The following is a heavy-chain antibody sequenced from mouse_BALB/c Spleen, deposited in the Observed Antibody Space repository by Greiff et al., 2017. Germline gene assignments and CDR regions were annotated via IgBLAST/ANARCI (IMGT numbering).Heavy chain of an antibody. CDR1: GYSFTSYW. D-gene: IGHD3-3*01. V-gene: IGHV1-5*01. Sequence: EVHLQQSGTVLARPGASVKMSCKASGYSFTSYWMHWVKQRPGQGLEWIGAIYPGNSDTSYNQKFKGKAKLTAVTSASTAYMELSSLTNEDSAVYYCRGGWDFDYWGQGTTLTVSS. CDR3: RGGWDFDY. CDR2: IYPGNSDT. J-gene: IGHJ2*01.